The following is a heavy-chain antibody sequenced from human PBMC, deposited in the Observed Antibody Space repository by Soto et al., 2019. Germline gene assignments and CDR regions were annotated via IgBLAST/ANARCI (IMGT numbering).Heavy chain of an antibody. CDR1: GGTFSSYA. D-gene: IGHD6-13*01. CDR2: IIPIFGTA. J-gene: IGHJ6*02. CDR3: ASPGGAAAGTSMDV. V-gene: IGHV1-69*01. Sequence: QVQLVQSGAEVKKPGYSVKVSCKASGGTFSSYAISWVRQAPGQGLEWMGGIIPIFGTANYAQKFQGRVTITADESTSTAYMELSSLRSEDTAVYYCASPGGAAAGTSMDVWGQGTTVTVSS.